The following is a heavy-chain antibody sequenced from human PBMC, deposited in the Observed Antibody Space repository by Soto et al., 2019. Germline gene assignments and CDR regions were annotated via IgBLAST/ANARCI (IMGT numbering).Heavy chain of an antibody. Sequence: QVQLQESGPGLVKPAETLSLTCIVSGGSISTDNYYWAWIRQPPGKGLEWIGSIYYSGSTNYNPSPKSRVTMSGDTAMNQVSRKLTSVTAADTAVYYCARLYGSGRLGGVYWGQGTLVSVSS. J-gene: IGHJ4*02. CDR3: ARLYGSGRLGGVY. CDR2: IYYSGST. V-gene: IGHV4-39*01. D-gene: IGHD3-10*01. CDR1: GGSISTDNYY.